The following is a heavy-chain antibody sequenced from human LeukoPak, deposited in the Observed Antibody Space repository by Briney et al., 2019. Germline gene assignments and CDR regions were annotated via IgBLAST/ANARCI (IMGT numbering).Heavy chain of an antibody. Sequence: SETLSLPCSVSGGSISSSSYYWGWIRQPPGRGLEWIGCIYYSGSTYYNPSLKSRVTISVDTSKNHFSPKLSTVTASDMAVYYCVRQPAMLRYFDWLFDYWGQGTLVTVSS. CDR1: GGSISSSSYY. V-gene: IGHV4-39*02. CDR3: VRQPAMLRYFDWLFDY. D-gene: IGHD3-9*01. J-gene: IGHJ4*02. CDR2: IYYSGST.